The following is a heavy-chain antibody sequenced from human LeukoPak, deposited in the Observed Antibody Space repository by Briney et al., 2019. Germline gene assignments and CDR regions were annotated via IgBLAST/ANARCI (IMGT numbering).Heavy chain of an antibody. D-gene: IGHD4-17*01. CDR1: GFTFSSSW. Sequence: PGGSLRLSCAASGFTFSSSWMHWVRRAPGKGLVWVSRISSDGSNTIYADSVKGRFTISRDNAKNTLYLQMNSLRAEDTAVYHCAREAFNYGDHYFDYWGQGTLVTVSS. CDR2: ISSDGSNT. CDR3: AREAFNYGDHYFDY. J-gene: IGHJ4*02. V-gene: IGHV3-74*01.